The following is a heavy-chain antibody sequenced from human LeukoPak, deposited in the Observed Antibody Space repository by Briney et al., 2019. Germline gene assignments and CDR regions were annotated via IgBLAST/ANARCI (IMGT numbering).Heavy chain of an antibody. CDR1: GYTFTDHY. D-gene: IGHD3-9*01. Sequence: ASVKASCKASGYTFTDHYIHWVRQAPGQGLERLGWINPNSGGSNYAQKFQGRVTMTRDTSINSTFMDLSSLTSDDTAVYYCARGHDNTGYNYFDYWGQGTLVFVSS. CDR2: INPNSGGS. V-gene: IGHV1-2*02. J-gene: IGHJ4*02. CDR3: ARGHDNTGYNYFDY.